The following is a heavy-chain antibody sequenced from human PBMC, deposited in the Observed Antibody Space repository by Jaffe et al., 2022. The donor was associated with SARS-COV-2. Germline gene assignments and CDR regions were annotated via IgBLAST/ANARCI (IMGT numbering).Heavy chain of an antibody. CDR1: GFTFSSYG. Sequence: QVQLVESGGGVVQPGRSLRLSCAASGFTFSSYGMHWVRQAPGKGLEWVAVISYDGSNKYYADSVKGRFTISRDNSKNTLYLQMNSLRAEDTAVYYCAKDAVGNSSGWYGWIDYWGQGTLVTVSS. D-gene: IGHD6-19*01. CDR3: AKDAVGNSSGWYGWIDY. J-gene: IGHJ4*02. V-gene: IGHV3-30*18. CDR2: ISYDGSNK.